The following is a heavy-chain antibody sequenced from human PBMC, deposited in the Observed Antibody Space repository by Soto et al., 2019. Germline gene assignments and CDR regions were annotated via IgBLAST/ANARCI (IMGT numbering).Heavy chain of an antibody. CDR2: TSYDGSNK. D-gene: IGHD1-26*01. J-gene: IGHJ4*02. Sequence: QVQLVESGGGVVQPGASLRLSCVGSGFTFRSYVIHWVRQAPGKGLEWVALTSYDGSNKYYDDSVKGRFTISRDNSRNTVDLHTDSLRPEDTALYCCAGRGTTGELDVWGQGTVVSVSS. CDR3: AGRGTTGELDV. V-gene: IGHV3-30*19. CDR1: GFTFRSYV.